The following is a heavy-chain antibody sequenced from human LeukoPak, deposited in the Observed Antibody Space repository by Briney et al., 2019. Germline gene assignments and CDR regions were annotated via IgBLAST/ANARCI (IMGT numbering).Heavy chain of an antibody. CDR3: AQGTWDIVVVPAAAPFDY. CDR2: INSDGSST. V-gene: IGHV3-74*01. J-gene: IGHJ4*02. CDR1: GFTFSSYW. D-gene: IGHD2-2*01. Sequence: GGSLRLSCAASGFTFSSYWMHWVRQAPGKGLVWVSRINSDGSSTSYADSVKGRFTISRDNAKNTLYLQMNSLRAEDTAVYYCAQGTWDIVVVPAAAPFDYWGQGTLVTASS.